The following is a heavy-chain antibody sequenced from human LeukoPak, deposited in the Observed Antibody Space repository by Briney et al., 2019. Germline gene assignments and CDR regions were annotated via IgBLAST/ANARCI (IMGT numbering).Heavy chain of an antibody. CDR3: ARAPKDFWSGYYPPLYY. D-gene: IGHD3-3*01. J-gene: IGHJ4*02. Sequence: GASVKISCKASGYTFTSYGISWVRQAPGQGLEWMGRISAYNGNTNYAQKLQGRVTMTTDTSTSTAYMELRSLRSDDTAVYYCARAPKDFWSGYYPPLYYWGQGTLVTVSS. V-gene: IGHV1-18*01. CDR2: ISAYNGNT. CDR1: GYTFTSYG.